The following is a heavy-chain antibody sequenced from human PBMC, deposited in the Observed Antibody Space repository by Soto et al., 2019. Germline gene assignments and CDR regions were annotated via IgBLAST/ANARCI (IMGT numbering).Heavy chain of an antibody. D-gene: IGHD4-17*01. CDR1: GGSISSGGYY. CDR2: IYYSGST. V-gene: IGHV4-31*03. CDR3: ARARLRWPHFDY. Sequence: QVQLQESGPGLVTPSQTLSLTCTFSGGSISSGGYYWSWIRQHPGKGLEWIGYIYYSGSTYYNPSLKSRVTISVDTSKNQFSLKLSSVTAADTAVYYCARARLRWPHFDYWGQGTLVTVSS. J-gene: IGHJ4*02.